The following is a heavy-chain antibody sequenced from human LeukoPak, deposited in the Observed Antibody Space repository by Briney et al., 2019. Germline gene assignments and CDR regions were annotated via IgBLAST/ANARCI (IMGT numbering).Heavy chain of an antibody. CDR3: ARGREAPNS. V-gene: IGHV4-59*11. CDR1: GDSIGSHY. J-gene: IGHJ4*02. CDR2: IYNIGNI. Sequence: SETLSLTRTVSGDSIGSHYWSWIRQPPGKGLEWIGYIYNIGNINYNPSLKSRVTISIDTSKNQFGLKLSSVTAADTAIYYCARGREAPNSWGQGTLVTVSS.